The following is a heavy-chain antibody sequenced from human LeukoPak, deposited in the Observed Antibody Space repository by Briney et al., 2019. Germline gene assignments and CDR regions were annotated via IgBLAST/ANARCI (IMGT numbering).Heavy chain of an antibody. D-gene: IGHD5/OR15-5a*01. CDR1: GFTFSRHW. Sequence: GGSLRLSCAASGFTFSRHWMSWVRQAPGKGLEWVANIKQDGSEKHYVDSVKGRFAISRDNAKNSLYLQMDSLRAEDTAIYYCARDANAGYSVNWFDPWGQGTLVTVSS. V-gene: IGHV3-7*03. CDR3: ARDANAGYSVNWFDP. CDR2: IKQDGSEK. J-gene: IGHJ5*01.